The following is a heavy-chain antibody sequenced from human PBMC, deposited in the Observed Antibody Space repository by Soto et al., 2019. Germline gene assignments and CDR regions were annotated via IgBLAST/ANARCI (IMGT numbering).Heavy chain of an antibody. CDR1: GFTFTDYA. CDR2: ISGSGGST. CDR3: AKDRGGVLAPSYFDN. J-gene: IGHJ4*02. V-gene: IGHV3-23*01. Sequence: PGGSLRLSCAAAGFTFTDYAMTWVRQAPGKGLDWVSSISGSGGSTYYTDSVKGRFTIYRDNSKNTLYLQMHSLRAEDTAVYYCAKDRGGVLAPSYFDNWGQGTLVTVSS. D-gene: IGHD2-8*01.